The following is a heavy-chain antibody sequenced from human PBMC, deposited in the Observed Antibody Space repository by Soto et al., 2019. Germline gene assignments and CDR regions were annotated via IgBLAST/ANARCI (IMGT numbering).Heavy chain of an antibody. D-gene: IGHD5-18*01. CDR3: ATRKGYGYFRNAYYFDY. Sequence: ASVKVSCKVSGYTLTELSMHWVRQAPGKGLEWMGGFDPEDGETIYAQKSQGRVTMTEDTSTDTAYMELSSLRSEDTAVYYCATRKGYGYFRNAYYFDYWGQGTLVTVSS. CDR2: FDPEDGET. J-gene: IGHJ4*02. CDR1: GYTLTELS. V-gene: IGHV1-24*01.